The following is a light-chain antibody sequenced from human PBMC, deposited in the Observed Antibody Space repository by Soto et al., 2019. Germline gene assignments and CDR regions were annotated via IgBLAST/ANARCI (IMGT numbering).Light chain of an antibody. V-gene: IGKV3-20*01. J-gene: IGKJ1*01. Sequence: EIVLTQSPGTLSLSPGERATLSCRASQSVSSSYLAWYQQKPGQAPRLLIYGASSRATGIPDRFSGSGSGTDFILTISRLESEDSAVYYCQQYGSSFKTFGQGTKVEIK. CDR1: QSVSSSY. CDR2: GAS. CDR3: QQYGSSFKT.